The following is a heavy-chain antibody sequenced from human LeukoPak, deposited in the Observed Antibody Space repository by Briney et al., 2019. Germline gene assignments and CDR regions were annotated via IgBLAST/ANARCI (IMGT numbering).Heavy chain of an antibody. CDR2: IRYDGINK. D-gene: IGHD3-10*01. Sequence: GGSLRLSCAASGFTFSGFGMHWVRQAPGKGLEWVTFIRYDGINKYYADSVKGRFTISRDNSKNTLYLQMNSLRVEDTAAYYCAKDRGIISDYWGQGTLVTVSS. CDR1: GFTFSGFG. CDR3: AKDRGIISDY. J-gene: IGHJ4*02. V-gene: IGHV3-30*02.